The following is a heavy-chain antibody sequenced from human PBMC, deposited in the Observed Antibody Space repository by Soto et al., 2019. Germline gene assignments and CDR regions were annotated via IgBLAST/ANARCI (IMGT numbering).Heavy chain of an antibody. V-gene: IGHV1-69*02. Sequence: QVRLVQSGAEVKKPGSSVKVSCKASGGTFSSYTISWVRQAPGQGLEWMGRIIPILGIANYAQKFQGRVTITADKSTSTAYMELSSLRSKDTAVYYCARISYDSSGYYYDYWGQGTLVTVSS. D-gene: IGHD3-22*01. CDR1: GGTFSSYT. CDR3: ARISYDSSGYYYDY. CDR2: IIPILGIA. J-gene: IGHJ4*02.